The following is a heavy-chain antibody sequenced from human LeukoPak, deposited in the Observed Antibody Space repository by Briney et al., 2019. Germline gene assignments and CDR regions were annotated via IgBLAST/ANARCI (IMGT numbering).Heavy chain of an antibody. J-gene: IGHJ4*02. CDR2: IYISGTT. D-gene: IGHD3-22*01. V-gene: IGHV4-4*07. CDR3: ARERRDGSYGFDY. Sequence: SETLSLTCTVSGASISEYYWNWIRQPAGKGLEWIGRIYISGTTNYNPSLNSRVTMSLDTSKNRLSLKLSSVTAADTAVYYCARERRDGSYGFDYWGQGTLLTVSS. CDR1: GASISEYY.